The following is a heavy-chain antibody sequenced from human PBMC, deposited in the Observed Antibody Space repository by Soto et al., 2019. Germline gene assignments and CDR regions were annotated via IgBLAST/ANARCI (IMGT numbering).Heavy chain of an antibody. CDR3: ARDRGSSWYGDFDY. CDR2: IWYDGSNK. Sequence: HPGGSLRLSCAASGFTFSSYGMHWVRQAPGKGLEWVAVIWYDGSNKYYADSVKGRFTISRDNSKNTLYLQMNSLRAEDTAVYYCARDRGSSWYGDFDYWGQGTLVTVSS. CDR1: GFTFSSYG. D-gene: IGHD6-13*01. J-gene: IGHJ4*02. V-gene: IGHV3-33*01.